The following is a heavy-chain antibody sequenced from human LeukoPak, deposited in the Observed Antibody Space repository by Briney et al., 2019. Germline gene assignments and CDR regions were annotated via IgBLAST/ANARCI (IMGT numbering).Heavy chain of an antibody. CDR2: IYYSGST. V-gene: IGHV4-39*07. J-gene: IGHJ4*02. CDR3: ARARGYSYGYPDY. Sequence: SETLSLTCTVSGGSISSSCYYWGWIRQPPGKGLEWIGSIYYSGSTYYNPSLKSRVTISVDTSKNQFSLKLSSVTAADTAVYYCARARGYSYGYPDYWGQGTLVTVSS. CDR1: GGSISSSCYY. D-gene: IGHD5-18*01.